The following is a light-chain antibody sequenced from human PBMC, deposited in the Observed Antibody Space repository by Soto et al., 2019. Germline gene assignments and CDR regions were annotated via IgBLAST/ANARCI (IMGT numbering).Light chain of an antibody. CDR2: DAY. Sequence: IPLTHSPSSLAASVLYRVTITFRASQSIRSWLAWYQQKPGKAPKLLIYDAYSLESGVPSRFSGGRSGTEFTLTIAGLQPEDFALYYCQQYHNLWTFGQGTKVDIK. CDR1: QSIRSW. CDR3: QQYHNLWT. V-gene: IGKV1-5*01. J-gene: IGKJ1*01.